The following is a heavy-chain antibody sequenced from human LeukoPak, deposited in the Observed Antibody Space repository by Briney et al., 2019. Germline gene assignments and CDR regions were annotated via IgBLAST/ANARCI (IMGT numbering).Heavy chain of an antibody. D-gene: IGHD5-18*01. CDR3: ARDRTAAYYYYYGMDV. Sequence: PGGSLRLSCAASGFTFSSYWMSWVRQAPGKGLEWVANIKQDGSGKYYVDSVKGRFTISRDNAKNSLYLQMNSLRAEDTAVYYCARDRTAAYYYYYGMDVWGQGTTVTVSS. CDR2: IKQDGSGK. CDR1: GFTFSSYW. J-gene: IGHJ6*02. V-gene: IGHV3-7*01.